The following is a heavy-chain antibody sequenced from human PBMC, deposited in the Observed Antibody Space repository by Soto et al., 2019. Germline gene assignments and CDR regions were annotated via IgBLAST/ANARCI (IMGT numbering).Heavy chain of an antibody. Sequence: QVQLVQSGAEVKKPGASVKVSCKASGYTFTSYGISWVRQAPGEGLQWMGWISAHNGNTNYAQKLQGRVTMTTDTTTNTASMELQSLRSDDTAVYYWAMVVSIPYYYYAMDVWGQGTTLTVSS. J-gene: IGHJ6*02. D-gene: IGHD2-21*01. V-gene: IGHV1-18*01. CDR3: AMVVSIPYYYYAMDV. CDR1: GYTFTSYG. CDR2: ISAHNGNT.